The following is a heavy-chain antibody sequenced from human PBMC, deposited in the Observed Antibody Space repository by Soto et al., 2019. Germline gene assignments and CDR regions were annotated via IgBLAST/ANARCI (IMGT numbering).Heavy chain of an antibody. CDR2: IRGFSPYT. CDR1: GFTFRTYT. D-gene: IGHD3-10*01. J-gene: IGHJ6*02. Sequence: GGSLRLSCISSGFTFRTYTMNWVRQAPGKGLEWVSGIRGFSPYTFYAESVKGRFTISRDNAKNSLYLQMNSLRAEDTPVYYCARDRGYDAHDYYYNAMDVWGQGTTVTVPS. CDR3: ARDRGYDAHDYYYNAMDV. V-gene: IGHV3-21*01.